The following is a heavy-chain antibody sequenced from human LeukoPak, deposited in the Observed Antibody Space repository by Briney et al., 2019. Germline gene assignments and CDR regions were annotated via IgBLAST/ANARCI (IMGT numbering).Heavy chain of an antibody. Sequence: GGSLRLSCAASGFTYSSYAMSWVRQAPGKGLEWVSSISSSSSYIYYADSVKGRFTISRDNAKNSLYLQMNSLRAEDTAVYYCARDLNWETYWGQGTLVSVSS. CDR1: GFTYSSYA. CDR3: ARDLNWETY. CDR2: ISSSSSYI. V-gene: IGHV3-21*01. D-gene: IGHD7-27*01. J-gene: IGHJ4*02.